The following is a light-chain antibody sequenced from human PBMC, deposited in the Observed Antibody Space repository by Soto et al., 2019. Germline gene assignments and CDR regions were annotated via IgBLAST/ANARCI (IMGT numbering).Light chain of an antibody. V-gene: IGKV1-12*01. CDR3: QQADSFPLT. CDR1: QDISTL. J-gene: IGKJ4*01. CDR2: GAS. Sequence: IQMTQSPSSLSASIGDTVTITCRASQDISTLLAWYQQKPGKAPKLLIYGASTLESGVPSRFSGRGSGTDFTLTISSLQPEDFATYFCQQADSFPLTFGGGTKVDIK.